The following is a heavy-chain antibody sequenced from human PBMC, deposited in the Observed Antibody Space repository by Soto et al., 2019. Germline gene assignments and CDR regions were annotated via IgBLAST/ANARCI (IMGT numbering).Heavy chain of an antibody. CDR3: ARSMGRSYSLGYYYGMDV. Sequence: PGESLKISCKGSGYSFTSYWIGWVRQMPGKGLEWMGIIYPGDSDTRYSPSFQGQVTISADKSISTAYLQWSSLKASDTAMYYCARSMGRSYSLGYYYGMDVWGQGTTVTVSS. CDR2: IYPGDSDT. CDR1: GYSFTSYW. D-gene: IGHD3-10*01. J-gene: IGHJ6*02. V-gene: IGHV5-51*01.